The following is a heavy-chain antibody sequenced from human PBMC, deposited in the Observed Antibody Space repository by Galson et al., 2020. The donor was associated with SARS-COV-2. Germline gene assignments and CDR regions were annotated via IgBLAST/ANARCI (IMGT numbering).Heavy chain of an antibody. CDR2: ISSSSSYI. Sequence: GGSLRLSCAASGFTFSSYSMNWVRQAPGKGLEWVSSISSSSSYIYYADSVKGRLTISRDNAKNSLYLQMTSLRAEDTAVYYCARDLSPTYYDFWGGYYTLESTYYYYYGMDVLGQGTTVTVSS. CDR1: GFTFSSYS. V-gene: IGHV3-21*01. J-gene: IGHJ6*02. D-gene: IGHD3-3*01. CDR3: ARDLSPTYYDFWGGYYTLESTYYYYYGMDV.